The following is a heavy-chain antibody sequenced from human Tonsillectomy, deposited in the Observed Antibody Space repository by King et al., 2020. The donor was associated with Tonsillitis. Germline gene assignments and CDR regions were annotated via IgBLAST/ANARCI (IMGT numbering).Heavy chain of an antibody. CDR3: AQNRPDGSGWYRDYFDY. Sequence: VQLVESGGGLVQPGGSLRLSCAASGFTFSTYAMSWVRQAPGKGLEWVSTITGSGGDTYYADSVKGRFSISRDNSKNTLYLQMNSLRAEDTAVCYCAQNRPDGSGWYRDYFDYWGQGTLVTVSS. CDR1: GFTFSTYA. CDR2: ITGSGGDT. J-gene: IGHJ4*02. V-gene: IGHV3-23*04. D-gene: IGHD6-19*01.